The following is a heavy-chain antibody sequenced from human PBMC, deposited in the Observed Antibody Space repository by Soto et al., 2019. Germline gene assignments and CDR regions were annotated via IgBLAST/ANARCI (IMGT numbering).Heavy chain of an antibody. D-gene: IGHD3-22*01. CDR1: GFTFSSYA. J-gene: IGHJ4*02. CDR2: ISGSGGST. CDR3: AKGEAYYYDTRGYFGY. V-gene: IGHV3-23*01. Sequence: EVQLLESGGGLVQPGGSLRLSCTASGFTFSSYAMSWVRQAPGKGLEWVSAISGSGGSTYYADSVKGRFTISRDNSKNTLYLQMNSLRAEDTAVYCCAKGEAYYYDTRGYFGYWGQGTLVTVSS.